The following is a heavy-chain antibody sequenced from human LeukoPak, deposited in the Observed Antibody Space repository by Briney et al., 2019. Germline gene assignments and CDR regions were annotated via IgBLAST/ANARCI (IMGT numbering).Heavy chain of an antibody. D-gene: IGHD2-15*01. Sequence: GGSLRLSCAASGFSFSSYGMHWVRQAPGKGLEWVAAIWYDGSNGYYEDSVKGRFTISRDNSKNTLYMQMNSLRVEDTAVYYCGKDHLYCGGGSCYAEYFQHWGQGTLVTFSS. CDR2: IWYDGSNG. CDR3: GKDHLYCGGGSCYAEYFQH. J-gene: IGHJ1*01. CDR1: GFSFSSYG. V-gene: IGHV3-33*06.